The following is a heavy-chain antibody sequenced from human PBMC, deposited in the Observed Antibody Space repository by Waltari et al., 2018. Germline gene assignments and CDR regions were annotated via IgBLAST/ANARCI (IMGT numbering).Heavy chain of an antibody. CDR1: GGSLSSYH. D-gene: IGHD4-17*01. J-gene: IGHJ4*02. CDR3: AREIYGGNSRPFDY. Sequence: QVQLQESGPGLLKPSATLSLTCSVPGGSLSSYHWNWFRQPPGKGLEWLGYIYYSGTTNYNPSLKSRVTISVDTSKNQVSLQLRSVTAADTAVYYCAREIYGGNSRPFDYWGQGMLVTVSS. CDR2: IYYSGTT. V-gene: IGHV4-59*01.